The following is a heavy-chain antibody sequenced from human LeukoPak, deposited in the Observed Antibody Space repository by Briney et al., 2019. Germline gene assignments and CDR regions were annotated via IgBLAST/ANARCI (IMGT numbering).Heavy chain of an antibody. CDR1: GYSFTSYW. CDR2: IYPADSDT. V-gene: IGHV5-51*01. D-gene: IGHD1-1*01. J-gene: IGHJ6*04. Sequence: GESLKISCKGSGYSFTSYWIGWVRQMPGKGLEWMGIIYPADSDTRYSPSFQGQVTISADKSISTAYLQWSSLKASDTAMYYCARQLERGPYCYYGMDVWGKGTTVTVSS. CDR3: ARQLERGPYCYYGMDV.